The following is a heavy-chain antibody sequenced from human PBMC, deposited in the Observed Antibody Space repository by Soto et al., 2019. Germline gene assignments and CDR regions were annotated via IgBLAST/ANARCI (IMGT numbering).Heavy chain of an antibody. CDR2: ISGSGTTI. CDR3: AREVTVFGVIIPTPMDV. Sequence: EVQLVESGGGLVQPGGSLRLSCAASGFTFSGYEMNWVRQAPGKGLEWISYISGSGTTIYYADSVKGRFTISRDNAKKSLYLQMNSLRAEDTAVYYCAREVTVFGVIIPTPMDVWGQGTTVTVS. CDR1: GFTFSGYE. J-gene: IGHJ6*02. D-gene: IGHD3-3*01. V-gene: IGHV3-48*03.